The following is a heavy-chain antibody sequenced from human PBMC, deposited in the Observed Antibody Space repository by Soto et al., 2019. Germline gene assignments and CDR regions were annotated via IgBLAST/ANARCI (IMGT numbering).Heavy chain of an antibody. V-gene: IGHV3-23*01. Sequence: GGSLRLSCAASGFTFSSYAMSWVRQAPGKGLEWVSAIIGSGGSTYYADSVKGRFTISRDNSKNTLYLQMNSLRAEDTAVYYCASSIAGLDTIFGVVIMRRDAFDIWGQGTMVTVSS. CDR1: GFTFSSYA. CDR3: ASSIAGLDTIFGVVIMRRDAFDI. J-gene: IGHJ3*02. CDR2: IIGSGGST. D-gene: IGHD3-3*01.